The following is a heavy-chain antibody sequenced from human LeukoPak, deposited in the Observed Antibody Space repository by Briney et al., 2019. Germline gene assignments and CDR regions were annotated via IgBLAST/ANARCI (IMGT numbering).Heavy chain of an antibody. Sequence: GASVKVSCKASGYTFTGYYMHWVRQAPGQGLEWVGWINPNSGGTNYAQKFQGRVTMTRDTSISTAYMELSRLRSDDTAVYYCARDLVPAAIYYFDYWGQGTLVTVSS. J-gene: IGHJ4*02. V-gene: IGHV1-2*02. CDR1: GYTFTGYY. CDR2: INPNSGGT. D-gene: IGHD2-2*02. CDR3: ARDLVPAAIYYFDY.